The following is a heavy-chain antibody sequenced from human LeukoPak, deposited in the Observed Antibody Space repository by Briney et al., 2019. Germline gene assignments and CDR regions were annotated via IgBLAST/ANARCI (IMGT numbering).Heavy chain of an antibody. V-gene: IGHV4-59*06. J-gene: IGHJ5*02. Sequence: PSETLSLTCTVSGGSISSYYWSWIRQPAGKGLEWIGYIYYSGSTYYNPSLKSRVTISVDTSKNQFSLKLSSVTAADTAVYYCARDLYGMRFDPWGQGTLVTVSS. CDR1: GGSISSYY. CDR3: ARDLYGMRFDP. CDR2: IYYSGST. D-gene: IGHD2-2*02.